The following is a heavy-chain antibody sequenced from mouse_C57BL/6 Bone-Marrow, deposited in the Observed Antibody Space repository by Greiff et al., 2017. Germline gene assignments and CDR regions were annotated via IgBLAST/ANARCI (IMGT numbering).Heavy chain of an antibody. Sequence: EVHLVESGGGLVKPGGSLQLSCAASGFTFSDYGMHWFRQAPEKGLEWVAYISSGRSTIDYSDTVKGRFTFSIDNAKNTLFLQMTILRSGDTAMYYYSWTNCSLDYWGQGTTLTVSS. CDR3: SWTNCSLDY. CDR2: ISSGRSTI. D-gene: IGHD4-1*01. CDR1: GFTFSDYG. V-gene: IGHV5-17*01. J-gene: IGHJ2*01.